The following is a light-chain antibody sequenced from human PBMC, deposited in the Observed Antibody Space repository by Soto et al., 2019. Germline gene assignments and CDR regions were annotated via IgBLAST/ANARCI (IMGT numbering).Light chain of an antibody. V-gene: IGKV3-20*01. CDR1: ESVVSNY. CDR2: GAS. CDR3: QQYGRSLT. J-gene: IGKJ4*01. Sequence: EMVLTQSPGTLSLSPGQRATLSCRASESVVSNYLAWYQQRPGQAPRLLIHGASTRATAIPDRFSGSGSGTDFTLTINRLEPEDVAVYYCQQYGRSLTFGGGTKVEI.